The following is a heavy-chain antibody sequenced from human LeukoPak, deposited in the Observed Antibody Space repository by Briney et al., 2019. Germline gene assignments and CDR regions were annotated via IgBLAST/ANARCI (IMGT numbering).Heavy chain of an antibody. V-gene: IGHV3-21*01. J-gene: IGHJ4*02. Sequence: PGGSLRLSCAASGFTFSSYSMNWVRQAPGKGLEWVSSISSSSSYIYYADSVKGRFTISRDNAKNSLYLQMNSLRAEDTAVYYCARDRGGYCTNGVCYPFDYWGQGTLVTVSS. CDR3: ARDRGGYCTNGVCYPFDY. CDR2: ISSSSSYI. D-gene: IGHD2-8*01. CDR1: GFTFSSYS.